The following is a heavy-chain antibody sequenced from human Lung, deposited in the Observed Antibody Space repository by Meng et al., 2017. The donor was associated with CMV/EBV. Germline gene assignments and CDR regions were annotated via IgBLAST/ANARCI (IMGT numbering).Heavy chain of an antibody. J-gene: IGHJ4*02. CDR2: IYRSGSA. V-gene: IGHV4-4*02. D-gene: IGHD4-23*01. CDR1: GASIGWGNW. CDR3: ARMAGGGDFDY. Sequence: TCAVSGASIGWGNWWCWVRRASGKGMEWVGEIYRSGSANYNPSLESRLTISVDTSNNLFSLRLTSVTVADTAVYYCARMAGGGDFDYWGQGTLVTVSS.